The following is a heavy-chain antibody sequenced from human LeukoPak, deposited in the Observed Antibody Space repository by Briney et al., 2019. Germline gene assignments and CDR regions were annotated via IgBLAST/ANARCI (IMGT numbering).Heavy chain of an antibody. CDR2: INHSGST. Sequence: PSETLSLTCAVYGGSFSGYYWSWIRQPPGKGLEWIGEINHSGSTNYNPSLKSRVTISVDTSKNQFSLKLSSVTAADTAVYHCARGLIVGATPFDYWGQGTLVTVSS. CDR3: ARGLIVGATPFDY. CDR1: GGSFSGYY. J-gene: IGHJ4*02. D-gene: IGHD1-26*01. V-gene: IGHV4-34*01.